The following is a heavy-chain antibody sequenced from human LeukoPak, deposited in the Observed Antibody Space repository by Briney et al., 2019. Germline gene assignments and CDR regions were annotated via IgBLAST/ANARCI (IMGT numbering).Heavy chain of an antibody. CDR1: GITLSNYA. CDR2: ISGRGGGT. CDR3: AKRGVVIRVILVGFHKEAYYFDS. D-gene: IGHD3-22*01. V-gene: IGHV3-23*01. J-gene: IGHJ4*02. Sequence: GGSLRLSCAVSGITLSNYAMTWVRQAPGEGLEWVAGISGRGGGTNYADSVKGRFTISRDNYKNTLYLQMNSLGPEDTAVYFCAKRGVVIRVILVGFHKEAYYFDSWGQGALVTVSS.